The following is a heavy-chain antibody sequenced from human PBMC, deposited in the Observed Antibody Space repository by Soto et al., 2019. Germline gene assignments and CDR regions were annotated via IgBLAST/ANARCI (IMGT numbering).Heavy chain of an antibody. J-gene: IGHJ4*02. V-gene: IGHV3-23*01. CDR3: AKTIRELELMSAFDY. CDR1: GFTFSSYA. Sequence: GGSLRLSCAASGFTFSSYAMSWVRQAPGKGLEWVSAISGSGGSTYYADSVKGRFTISRDNSKNTLYLQMNSLRAEDTAVYYCAKTIRELELMSAFDYWGQGTLVTVSS. CDR2: ISGSGGST. D-gene: IGHD1-7*01.